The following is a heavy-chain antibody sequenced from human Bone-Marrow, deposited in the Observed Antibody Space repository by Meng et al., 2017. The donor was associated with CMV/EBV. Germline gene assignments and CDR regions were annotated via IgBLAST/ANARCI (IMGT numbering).Heavy chain of an antibody. V-gene: IGHV5-51*01. Sequence: GGSLRLSCKGSGYSFTSYWIGWVRQMPGKGLEWMGIIYPGDSDTRYSPSFQGQVTISADKSISTAYLQWSSLKASDTAMYYCARLESIAARQSAWAYDIWGQGTMVTV. CDR3: ARLESIAARQSAWAYDI. CDR2: IYPGDSDT. CDR1: GYSFTSYW. D-gene: IGHD6-6*01. J-gene: IGHJ3*02.